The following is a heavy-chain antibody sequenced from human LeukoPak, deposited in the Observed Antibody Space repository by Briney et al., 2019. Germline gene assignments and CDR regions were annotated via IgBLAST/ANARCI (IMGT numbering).Heavy chain of an antibody. Sequence: SETLSLTCAVYGGSFSGYYWSWIRQPPGKGLEWIGEINHSGSTNYNPSLKSRVTISVDTSKNQFSLKLGSVTAADTAVYYCAGGALYRSRIYYYYYYMDVWGKGTTVTVSS. CDR1: GGSFSGYY. CDR3: AGGALYRSRIYYYYYYMDV. V-gene: IGHV4-34*01. CDR2: INHSGST. D-gene: IGHD1-26*01. J-gene: IGHJ6*03.